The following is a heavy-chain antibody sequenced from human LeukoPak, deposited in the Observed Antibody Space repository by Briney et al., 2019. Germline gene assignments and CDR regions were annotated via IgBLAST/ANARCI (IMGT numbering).Heavy chain of an antibody. CDR2: IDYSGGT. J-gene: IGHJ4*02. Sequence: KPSETLSLTCTVSSGSISGHYWSWIRQPPGKGLEWIADIDYSGGTNYNPSLKSRVTISVDTSKNQFSLKLSSVTAADTAVYYCARHAQSPYSGSFDYWGQGTLVTVSS. V-gene: IGHV4-59*08. CDR3: ARHAQSPYSGSFDY. CDR1: SGSISGHY. D-gene: IGHD1-26*01.